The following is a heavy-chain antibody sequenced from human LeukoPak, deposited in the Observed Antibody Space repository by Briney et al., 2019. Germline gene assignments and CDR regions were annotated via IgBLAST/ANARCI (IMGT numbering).Heavy chain of an antibody. D-gene: IGHD3-22*01. CDR3: ANRAYYYDSSGYPGTGYMDV. J-gene: IGHJ6*03. CDR1: GYTFTSYG. CDR2: IIPILGTA. V-gene: IGHV1-69*05. Sequence: RASVKVSCKASGYTFTSYGISWVRQAPGQGLEWMGGIIPILGTANYAQKFQGRVTITTDESTSTAYMELSSLRSEDTAVYYCANRAYYYDSSGYPGTGYMDVWGKGTTVTVSS.